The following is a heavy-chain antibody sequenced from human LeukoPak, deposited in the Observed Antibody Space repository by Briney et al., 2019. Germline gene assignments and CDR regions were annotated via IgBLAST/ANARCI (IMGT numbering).Heavy chain of an antibody. CDR3: AELELGY. J-gene: IGHJ4*02. CDR1: DGSFSGYY. D-gene: IGHD1-7*01. Sequence: PETLSLTCAVYDGSFSGYYWSWIRQPPGKGLEWIGEINHSVSTNYNPSLKSRVTISVDTSKNQFSLKLSSVTAADTAVYYCAELELGYWGQGTLVTVPS. CDR2: INHSVST. V-gene: IGHV4-34*01.